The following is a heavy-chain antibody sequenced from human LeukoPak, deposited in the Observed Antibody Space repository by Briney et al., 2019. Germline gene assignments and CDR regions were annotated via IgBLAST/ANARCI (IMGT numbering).Heavy chain of an antibody. Sequence: PGGSLRLSCAASGFTFSTYWMHWVRQPPGKGLVWVSRIKGDGSSIDYADSVKGRFTISRDNAKNTVYLQMNSLSAEDTAVYYCARGWVPSDISLKWGLGTMVTVSS. V-gene: IGHV3-74*01. D-gene: IGHD3-9*01. J-gene: IGHJ3*01. CDR3: ARGWVPSDISLK. CDR1: GFTFSTYW. CDR2: IKGDGSSI.